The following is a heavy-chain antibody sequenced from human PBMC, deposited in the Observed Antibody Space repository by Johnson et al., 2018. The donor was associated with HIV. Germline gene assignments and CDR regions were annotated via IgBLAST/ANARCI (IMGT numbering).Heavy chain of an antibody. J-gene: IGHJ3*02. D-gene: IGHD4-23*01. CDR3: VKGRRWLPYGGAFDI. CDR1: GFTFDDYA. V-gene: IGHV3-9*01. CDR2: ISWNSGSI. Sequence: VQLVESGGGSVQPGRSLRLSCAASGFTFDDYAMHWVRQAPGKGLEWVSGISWNSGSIGHADSVKGRFTISRDNAKNSLHLQMNSLRTEDTALYYCVKGRRWLPYGGAFDIWGQGTMVTVSS.